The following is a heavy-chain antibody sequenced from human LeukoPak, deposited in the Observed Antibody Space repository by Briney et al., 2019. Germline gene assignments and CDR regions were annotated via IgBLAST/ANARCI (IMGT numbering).Heavy chain of an antibody. V-gene: IGHV3-21*01. J-gene: IGHJ6*03. D-gene: IGHD6-13*01. CDR1: GFTFSSYS. Sequence: PGGSLRLSCAASGFTFSSYSMNWVRQAPGKGLEWVSSISSNSSYIYYADSVKGRFTISRDNAKNSLYLQMNSLRAEDTAVYYCAREELYSSSWHYMDVWGKGTTVTVSS. CDR2: ISSNSSYI. CDR3: AREELYSSSWHYMDV.